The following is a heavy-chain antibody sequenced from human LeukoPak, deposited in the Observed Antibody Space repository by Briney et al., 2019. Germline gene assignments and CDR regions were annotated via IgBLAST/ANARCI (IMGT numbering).Heavy chain of an antibody. V-gene: IGHV1-2*02. D-gene: IGHD2-2*01. CDR3: ARDGGGYCSRTSCLNWFDP. Sequence: ASVKVSCKASGYTFTGYYMHWVRQAPGQGLEWMGWINPNSGGTNYAQKFQGRVTMTRDTSISTAYMELSRLRSDDTAVYYCARDGGGYCSRTSCLNWFDPWGQGTLVTVSS. CDR1: GYTFTGYY. J-gene: IGHJ5*02. CDR2: INPNSGGT.